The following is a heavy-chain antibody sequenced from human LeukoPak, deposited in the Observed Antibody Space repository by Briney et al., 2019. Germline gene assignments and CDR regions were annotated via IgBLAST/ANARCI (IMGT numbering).Heavy chain of an antibody. D-gene: IGHD3-22*01. V-gene: IGHV1-2*02. CDR2: INPNSGGT. CDR1: GYTFTGYY. CDR3: AYDSSGYYERGYDY. J-gene: IGHJ4*02. Sequence: ASVKVSCKASGYTFTGYYMHWVRQAPGQGLEWMGWINPNSGGTNYAQKFQGRATMTRDTSISTAYMELSRLRSDDTAVYYCAYDSSGYYERGYDYWGQGTLVTVSS.